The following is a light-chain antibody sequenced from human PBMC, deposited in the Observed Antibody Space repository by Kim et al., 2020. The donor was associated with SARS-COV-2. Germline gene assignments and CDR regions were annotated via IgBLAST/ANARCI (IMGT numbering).Light chain of an antibody. CDR3: QQYDSSPLT. V-gene: IGKV3-20*01. J-gene: IGKJ4*01. CDR2: GVS. Sequence: LSPVERATLSCRASQSISNNHLAWYQQKPGQAPRLLLSGVSRRATDIPDRFSGSGSGTDFTLSISGLEPDDFAVYYCQQYDSSPLTFGGGTKLEI. CDR1: QSISNNH.